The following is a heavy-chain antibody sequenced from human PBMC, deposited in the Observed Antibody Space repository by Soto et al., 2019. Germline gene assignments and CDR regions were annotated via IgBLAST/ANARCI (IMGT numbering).Heavy chain of an antibody. J-gene: IGHJ6*02. CDR2: IYYSGST. Sequence: PSETLSLTCTVSGGSISSNNYYWGWIRQPPGKGLEWIASIYYSGSTYYNPSLKSRVTISVDTSTNQFSLKLSSVTAADTAVYYCARGWWEREGYVMDVWGRGTTVTVSS. CDR3: ARGWWEREGYVMDV. CDR1: GGSISSNNYY. V-gene: IGHV4-39*01. D-gene: IGHD1-26*01.